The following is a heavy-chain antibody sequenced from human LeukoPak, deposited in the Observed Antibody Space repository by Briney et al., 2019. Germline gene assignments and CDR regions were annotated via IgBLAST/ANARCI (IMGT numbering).Heavy chain of an antibody. CDR3: GRHAYGGSPPLS. Sequence: GGSLRLSCAASGFTVRDGYMSWVRQAPGQRLEWLAFIYVSGTTFYAASVKGRFTISRDNAKNTVYLQMNNLRAEDTALYYCGRHAYGGSPPLSWGQGTLVAVSS. CDR1: GFTVRDGY. V-gene: IGHV3-53*01. CDR2: IYVSGTT. D-gene: IGHD3-10*01. J-gene: IGHJ4*02.